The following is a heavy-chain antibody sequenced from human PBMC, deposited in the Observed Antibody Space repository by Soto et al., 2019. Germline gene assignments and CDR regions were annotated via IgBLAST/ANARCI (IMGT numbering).Heavy chain of an antibody. CDR3: ARSSGSGYSPSDYFDY. CDR1: GFSLSTSGVG. Sequence: QITLKESGPTLVKPTQTLTLTCTFSGFSLSTSGVGVGWIRQPPGKALEWLALIYWDDDKRYSPSLKSRLTITKDTSKNQVVLTMTNMDPVDTATYYCARSSGSGYSPSDYFDYWGQGTLVTVSS. V-gene: IGHV2-5*02. D-gene: IGHD3-22*01. J-gene: IGHJ4*02. CDR2: IYWDDDK.